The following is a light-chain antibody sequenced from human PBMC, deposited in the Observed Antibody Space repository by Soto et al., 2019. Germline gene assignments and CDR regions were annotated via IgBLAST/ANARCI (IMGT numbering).Light chain of an antibody. CDR1: SRDGAGYSY. CDR3: SSYAGSDTWI. J-gene: IGLJ1*01. V-gene: IGLV2-11*01. CDR2: DFS. Sequence: SQPRSESGSPGQSVTVSGTETSRDGAGYSYVSWFQRHPGRAPGLLIYDFSKRPPGVPFRFSGSKSGNTAALTISGLQAEDEAEYFCSSYAGSDTWIFGSGTKVTV.